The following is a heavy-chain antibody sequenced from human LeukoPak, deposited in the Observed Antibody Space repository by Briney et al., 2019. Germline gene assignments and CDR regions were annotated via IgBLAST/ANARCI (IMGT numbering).Heavy chain of an antibody. CDR3: ARALPSSWYYFVY. Sequence: GGSLRLSCAASGFTLISYEMNWVRQAPGKGLEWVSYISSSGSIYYADSVKGRFTISRDNAKNSLYLQMNSLRAEDTAVYYCARALPSSWYYFVYWGQGTLVTVSS. CDR2: ISSSGSI. J-gene: IGHJ4*02. CDR1: GFTLISYE. V-gene: IGHV3-48*03. D-gene: IGHD6-13*01.